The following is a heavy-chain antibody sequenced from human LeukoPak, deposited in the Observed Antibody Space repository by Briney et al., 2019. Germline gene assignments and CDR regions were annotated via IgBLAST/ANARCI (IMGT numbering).Heavy chain of an antibody. J-gene: IGHJ4*02. CDR1: GFTFSSYA. CDR3: AKDRKACGGDCYGGFDY. D-gene: IGHD2-21*01. Sequence: GGSLRLSCAASGFTFSSYAMSWVRQAPGKGLEWVSAISGSGGSTYYADSVKGRFTISGDNSKNTLYLQMNSLRAEDTAVYYCAKDRKACGGDCYGGFDYWGQGTLVTVSS. CDR2: ISGSGGST. V-gene: IGHV3-23*01.